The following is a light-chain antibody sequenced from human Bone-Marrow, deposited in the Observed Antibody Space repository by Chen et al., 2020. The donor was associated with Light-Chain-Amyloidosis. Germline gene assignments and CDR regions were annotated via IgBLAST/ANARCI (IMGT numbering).Light chain of an antibody. V-gene: IGKV3-15*01. Sequence: IVITQSPATLSVSPGERATLSCRASQRVSSNLAWYQQKPGQAPRLLIYGASTRATGIPARFSGSGSGTEFTLTISSLQSEDFAVYYCQQYNNWPPFTFGPGTKVDIK. J-gene: IGKJ3*01. CDR2: GAS. CDR3: QQYNNWPPFT. CDR1: QRVSSN.